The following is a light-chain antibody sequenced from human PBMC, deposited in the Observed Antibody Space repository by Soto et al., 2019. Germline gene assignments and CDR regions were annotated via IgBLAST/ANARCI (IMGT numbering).Light chain of an antibody. J-gene: IGKJ4*01. CDR3: QRGLT. V-gene: IGKV3-11*01. CDR2: GTS. Sequence: EIVLTQSPATLSLSPGERATLSCRASQSVSSYLAWYQQKPGQAPRLLIYGTSNRATGIPARFSGSGSGTDFTLTISSLEPEDFAVYYCQRGLTFGGGTKVEIK. CDR1: QSVSSY.